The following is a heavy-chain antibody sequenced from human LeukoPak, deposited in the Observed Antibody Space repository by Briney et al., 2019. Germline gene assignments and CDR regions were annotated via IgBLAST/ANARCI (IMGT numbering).Heavy chain of an antibody. Sequence: GGSLRLSCAASGFTFSSYAMSWVRQAPGKGLECISGFSGSGGSTYYADSVKGRFTISRDNSKNTLYLQMNSLRAEDTAVYYCARVDLEWLLVSWGQGTLVTVSS. V-gene: IGHV3-23*01. CDR2: FSGSGGST. J-gene: IGHJ5*02. CDR3: ARVDLEWLLVS. CDR1: GFTFSSYA. D-gene: IGHD3-3*01.